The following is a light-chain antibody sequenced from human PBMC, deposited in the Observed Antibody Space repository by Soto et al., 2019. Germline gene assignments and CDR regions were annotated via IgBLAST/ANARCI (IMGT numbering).Light chain of an antibody. CDR2: AAP. Sequence: DIPMTQSPSSLSASVRDRVTITCRASQSISSYLNWYQQKPGKAPMLLIYAAPSLQSGVPSRFSGSGSGTDFTLTISTLQTAVFATSDCQQCYSTPITFGNGTRLEIK. V-gene: IGKV1-39*01. CDR1: QSISSY. J-gene: IGKJ5*01. CDR3: QQCYSTPIT.